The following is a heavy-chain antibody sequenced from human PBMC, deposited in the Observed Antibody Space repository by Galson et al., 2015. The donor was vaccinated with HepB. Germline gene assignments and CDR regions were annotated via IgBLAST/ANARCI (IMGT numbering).Heavy chain of an antibody. CDR1: GYTFTSYD. J-gene: IGHJ6*02. D-gene: IGHD3-22*01. CDR3: AGDSHYYDSSGNYGMDV. V-gene: IGHV1-8*01. Sequence: SVKVSCKASGYTFTSYDINWVRQATGQGLEWMGWMNPNSGNTGYAQKFQGRVTMTRNTSISTAYMELSSLRSEDTAVYYCAGDSHYYDSSGNYGMDVWGQGTTVTVSS. CDR2: MNPNSGNT.